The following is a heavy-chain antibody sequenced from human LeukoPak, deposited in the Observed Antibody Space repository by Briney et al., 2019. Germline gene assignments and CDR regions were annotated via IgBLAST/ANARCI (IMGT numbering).Heavy chain of an antibody. J-gene: IGHJ4*02. CDR1: GGTFSSYA. CDR3: ARDFSLTARYYDILTGYYYFDY. V-gene: IGHV1-18*01. Sequence: GASVKVSCKASGGTFSSYAISWVRQAPGQGLEWMGWISAYNGNTNYAQKLQGRVTMTTDTSTSTAYMELRSLRSDDTAVYYCARDFSLTARYYDILTGYYYFDYWGQGTLVTVSS. CDR2: ISAYNGNT. D-gene: IGHD3-9*01.